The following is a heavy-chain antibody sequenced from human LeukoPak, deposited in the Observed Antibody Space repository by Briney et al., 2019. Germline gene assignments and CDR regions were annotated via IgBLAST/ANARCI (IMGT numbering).Heavy chain of an antibody. D-gene: IGHD3-22*01. J-gene: IGHJ4*02. V-gene: IGHV4-39*07. CDR1: GGSVSSSTYY. CDR3: AKEKPPYDSSGYLGLWYFDY. Sequence: SETLSLTCSVSGGSVSSSTYYWGWIRQPPGKGLEWIGNIFYGGRTYYNPSLKSRVTISVDTSKNQFSLKLSSVTAADTAVYYCAKEKPPYDSSGYLGLWYFDYWGQGTLVTVSS. CDR2: IFYGGRT.